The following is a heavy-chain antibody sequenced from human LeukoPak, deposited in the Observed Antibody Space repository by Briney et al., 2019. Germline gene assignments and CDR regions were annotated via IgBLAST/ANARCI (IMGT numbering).Heavy chain of an antibody. CDR2: INHSGST. J-gene: IGHJ4*02. D-gene: IGHD3-10*01. CDR1: GGSFSGYY. V-gene: IGHV4-34*01. Sequence: SETLSLTCAVYGGSFSGYYWSWIRQPPEKGLEWIGEINHSGSTNYNPSLKSRVTISVDTSKNQFSLKLSSVTAADTAVYYCARGRIGLLWFGEYFDYWGQGTLVTVSS. CDR3: ARGRIGLLWFGEYFDY.